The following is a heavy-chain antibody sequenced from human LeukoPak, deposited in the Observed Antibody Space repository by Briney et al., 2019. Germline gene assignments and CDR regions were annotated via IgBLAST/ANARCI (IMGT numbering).Heavy chain of an antibody. D-gene: IGHD2-15*01. Sequence: GGSLRLSCAASGLAFSSYEMNWVRQAPGKGLEWISYISDNGVTIYYADSVKGRFTISRDNAKNSLYLQMNSLSAEDTAVYYCAGELGYCSGGDYWGQGTLVTVSS. J-gene: IGHJ4*02. V-gene: IGHV3-48*03. CDR2: ISDNGVTI. CDR1: GLAFSSYE. CDR3: AGELGYCSGGDY.